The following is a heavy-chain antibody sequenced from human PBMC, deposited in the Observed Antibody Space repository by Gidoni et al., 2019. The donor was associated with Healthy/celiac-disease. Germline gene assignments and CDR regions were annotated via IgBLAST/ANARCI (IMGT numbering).Heavy chain of an antibody. CDR3: ARPIAVAGNQINGFDP. J-gene: IGHJ5*02. Sequence: QVQLQESGPGLVKPSGTLSLTCAVSGGSISSSNWWSWVRQPPGKGLEWIGEIYHSGRTNYNPSLKSRVTISVDKSKNQFSLKLSSVTAADTAVDYCARPIAVAGNQINGFDPWGQGTLVTVSS. V-gene: IGHV4-4*02. D-gene: IGHD6-19*01. CDR1: GGSISSSNW. CDR2: IYHSGRT.